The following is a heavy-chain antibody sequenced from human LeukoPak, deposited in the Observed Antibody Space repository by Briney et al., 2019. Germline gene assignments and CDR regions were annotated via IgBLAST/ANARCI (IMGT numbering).Heavy chain of an antibody. D-gene: IGHD6-25*01. CDR3: ARGLAAAGTGY. CDR2: MNPNSGDT. Sequence: ASVKVSCKAPGYTFTSYDISWVRQAAGQGLEWMGWMNPNSGDTGYAQKFQGRVTMTRDTSISTAYMEMSSLRSEDTAVYYCARGLAAAGTGYWGQGTLVTVSS. CDR1: GYTFTSYD. J-gene: IGHJ4*02. V-gene: IGHV1-8*01.